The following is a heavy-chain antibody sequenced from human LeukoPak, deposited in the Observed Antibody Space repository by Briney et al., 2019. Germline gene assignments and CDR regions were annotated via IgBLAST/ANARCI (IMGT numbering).Heavy chain of an antibody. Sequence: TSQTLSLTCAVSGGSISSGGYSWNWIRQPPGRRLEWIGYIYYSGSTNYNPSLKSRVTISVDTSKNQFSLKLSSVTAADTAVYYCARAFYPGYYSYMAVWGKGTTVTVSS. CDR1: GGSISSGGYS. CDR3: ARAFYPGYYSYMAV. CDR2: IYYSGST. D-gene: IGHD3-3*02. J-gene: IGHJ6*03. V-gene: IGHV4-30-4*07.